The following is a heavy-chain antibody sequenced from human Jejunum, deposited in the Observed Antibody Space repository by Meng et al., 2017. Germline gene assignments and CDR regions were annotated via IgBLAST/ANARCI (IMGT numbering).Heavy chain of an antibody. CDR2: IHHSGST. J-gene: IGHJ4*02. CDR1: GDSFTDDY. Sequence: QPQLLQWGAGLLKPSETLSLTCTVYGDSFTDDYWNWIRQPPGKGLEWIGGIHHSGSTNYNPSLDSRVTISRDTSKKQFSLRLSSVTAAYTAGYYCARRIRGGSYLGWGQGTLVTVSS. CDR3: ARRIRGGSYLG. V-gene: IGHV4-34*01. D-gene: IGHD1-26*01.